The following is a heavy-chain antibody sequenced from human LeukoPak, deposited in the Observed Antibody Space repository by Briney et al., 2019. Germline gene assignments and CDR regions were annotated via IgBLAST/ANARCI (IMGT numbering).Heavy chain of an antibody. CDR2: ISSSSSYI. Sequence: GGSLRLSCAASGFTFSSYSMNWVRQAPGKGLEWVSSISSSSSYIYYADSVKGRFTISRDNAKNSLYLQMNSLRAEDTAVYYCARAPYCSSTSCYPFDYWGQGTLVTVSS. CDR1: GFTFSSYS. V-gene: IGHV3-21*01. J-gene: IGHJ4*02. CDR3: ARAPYCSSTSCYPFDY. D-gene: IGHD2-2*01.